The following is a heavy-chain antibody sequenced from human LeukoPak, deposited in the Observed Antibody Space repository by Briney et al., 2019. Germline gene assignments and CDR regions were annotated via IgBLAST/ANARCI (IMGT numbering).Heavy chain of an antibody. D-gene: IGHD3-22*01. J-gene: IGHJ6*02. Sequence: ASVKVSCKASGYTFTSYGISWVRQAPGPGLEWMGWISTYNGNTNYAQKLQGRVTMTTDTSTSTAYMELRSLRSDDTAVYYCARDSPSSGSLYYYYAMDVWGQGTTVTVSS. V-gene: IGHV1-18*01. CDR3: ARDSPSSGSLYYYYAMDV. CDR2: ISTYNGNT. CDR1: GYTFTSYG.